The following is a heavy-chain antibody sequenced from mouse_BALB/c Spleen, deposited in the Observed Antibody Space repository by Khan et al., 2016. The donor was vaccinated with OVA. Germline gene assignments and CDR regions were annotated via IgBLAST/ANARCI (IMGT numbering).Heavy chain of an antibody. CDR2: INPSSGYT. Sequence: QVQLQQSGAELARPGASVKMSCKASGYTFTSYTMHWVKKRPGQGLEWIGYINPSSGYTNYNQKFKDKATLTADKSSSTSYMQLSSLTSEDSAVYYCVRSKECYGYDGPFAYWGQGTLVTVSA. CDR1: GYTFTSYT. V-gene: IGHV1-4*01. CDR3: VRSKECYGYDGPFAY. D-gene: IGHD2-2*01. J-gene: IGHJ3*01.